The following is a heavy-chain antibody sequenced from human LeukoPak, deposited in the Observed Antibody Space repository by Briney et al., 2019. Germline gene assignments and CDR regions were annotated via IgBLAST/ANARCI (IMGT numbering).Heavy chain of an antibody. D-gene: IGHD6-13*01. V-gene: IGHV1-8*01. Sequence: ASVKVSCKASGYTFTSYDINWVRQANGQGLEWMGWMNPNSGNTGYAQKFQGRVTMTRNTSISTAYMELSSLRSEDTAVYYCARQIAAAGYYYNYFYMDVWGKGTTVTVSS. CDR1: GYTFTSYD. J-gene: IGHJ6*03. CDR2: MNPNSGNT. CDR3: ARQIAAAGYYYNYFYMDV.